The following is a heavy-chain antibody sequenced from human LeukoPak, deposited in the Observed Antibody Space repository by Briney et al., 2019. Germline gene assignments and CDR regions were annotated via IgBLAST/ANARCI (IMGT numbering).Heavy chain of an antibody. D-gene: IGHD2-2*01. CDR2: ISSSNSYI. J-gene: IGHJ2*01. CDR3: ARVIVVLPGWYFDP. CDR1: GFTFSSYS. Sequence: GGSLRLSCAASGFTFSSYSMNWVRQAPGKGLEWVSSISSSNSYIYYADSVKRRFTISRDNAKNSLYLQMHSLRAEDTAVYYCARVIVVLPGWYFDPWGRGTLVTASS. V-gene: IGHV3-21*01.